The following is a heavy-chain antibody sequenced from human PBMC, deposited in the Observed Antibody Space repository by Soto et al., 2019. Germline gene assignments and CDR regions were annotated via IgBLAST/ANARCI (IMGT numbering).Heavy chain of an antibody. D-gene: IGHD6-19*01. J-gene: IGHJ3*02. CDR3: ARETHVADATGWFSAFAI. V-gene: IGHV4-59*01. CDR2: IYHSGST. CDR1: GGSISTYY. Sequence: SETLSLTCIISGGSISTYYWSWIRQPPGKGPEWIGYIYHSGSTNYNPSLKGRVTISVDTSKNEFSLKVNSVTAADTAVYYCARETHVADATGWFSAFAIWAPGKMVTVSS.